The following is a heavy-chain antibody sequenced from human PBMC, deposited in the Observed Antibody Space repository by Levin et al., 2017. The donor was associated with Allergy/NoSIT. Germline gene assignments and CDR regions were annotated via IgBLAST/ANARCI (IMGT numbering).Heavy chain of an antibody. CDR3: ARDLLAYCGGDCPHDWYFDL. J-gene: IGHJ2*01. CDR2: IYSGGST. D-gene: IGHD2-21*02. CDR1: GFTVSSNY. V-gene: IGHV3-66*02. Sequence: PGGSLRLSCAASGFTVSSNYMSWVRQAPGKGLEWVSVIYSGGSTYYADSVKGRFTISRDNSKNTLYLQMNSLRAEDTAVYYCARDLLAYCGGDCPHDWYFDLWGRGTLVTVSS.